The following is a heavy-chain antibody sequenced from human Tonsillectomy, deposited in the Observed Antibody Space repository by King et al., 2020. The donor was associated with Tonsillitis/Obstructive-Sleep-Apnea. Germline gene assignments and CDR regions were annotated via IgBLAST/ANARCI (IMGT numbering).Heavy chain of an antibody. D-gene: IGHD2-2*01. CDR3: ARDNTRYCSSTSCYQPHDY. Sequence: VQLVESGGGLVKPGGSLRLSCAASGFTFSSYSMNWVRQAPGKGLEWVSSISSSSSYIYYADSVKGRFTISRDNAKNSLYLQMNSLRAEDTAVYNCARDNTRYCSSTSCYQPHDYWGQGTLVTVSS. V-gene: IGHV3-21*01. J-gene: IGHJ4*02. CDR1: GFTFSSYS. CDR2: ISSSSSYI.